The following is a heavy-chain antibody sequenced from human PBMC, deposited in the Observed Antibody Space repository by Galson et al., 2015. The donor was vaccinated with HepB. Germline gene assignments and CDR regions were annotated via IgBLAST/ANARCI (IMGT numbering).Heavy chain of an antibody. Sequence: PLSLSGAASGFRLSDSWMTWVRQSAERGLEWVANINEDGSAKRYLDSVKGRFTISRDNAKNSAFLQMDSLRAEDTALYYCAKDFSSTPPYYVDLWGQGAQVTVSS. D-gene: IGHD6-13*01. J-gene: IGHJ4*02. CDR3: AKDFSSTPPYYVDL. V-gene: IGHV3-7*03. CDR2: INEDGSAK. CDR1: GFRLSDSW.